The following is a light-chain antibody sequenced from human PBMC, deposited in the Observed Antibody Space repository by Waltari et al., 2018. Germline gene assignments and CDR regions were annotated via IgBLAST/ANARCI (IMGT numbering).Light chain of an antibody. J-gene: IGKJ4*01. CDR3: QQYSNWPLT. Sequence: EIVLTQSPVTLSLSPGERATLSCRASQRVRSDFLAWYQQKPGQAPRLLIYGVSTRATGVPARFSGSGSGTEFTLIISSLQSEDFAVYFCQQYSNWPLTFGGGTKVQIK. CDR2: GVS. V-gene: IGKV3-15*01. CDR1: QRVRSD.